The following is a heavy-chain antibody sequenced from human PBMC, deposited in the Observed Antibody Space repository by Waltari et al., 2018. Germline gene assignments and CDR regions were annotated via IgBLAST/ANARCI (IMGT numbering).Heavy chain of an antibody. CDR1: GFTVSSNY. V-gene: IGHV3-66*03. Sequence: EVQLVESGGGLIQPGGSLRLSCAASGFTVSSNYMSWVRQAPGKGLEWVSVIYSGGSTYYADSVKGRFTISRDNSKNTLYLQMNSLRAEDTAVYYCAREWDYCDGRNYFDYWGQGTLVTVSS. J-gene: IGHJ4*02. CDR3: AREWDYCDGRNYFDY. D-gene: IGHD4-17*01. CDR2: IYSGGST.